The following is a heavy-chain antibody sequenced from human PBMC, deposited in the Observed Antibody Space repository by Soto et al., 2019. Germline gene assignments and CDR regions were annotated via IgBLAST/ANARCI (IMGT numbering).Heavy chain of an antibody. CDR1: GFTFDDYA. CDR2: ISCNSGSI. J-gene: IGHJ6*02. V-gene: IGHV3-9*01. Sequence: EVQLVESGGGLVQPGRSLRLSCAASGFTFDDYAMHWVRQAPGKGLEWVSGISCNSGSIGYADSVKGRFTISRDNAKNSLYLQMNSLRAEDTALYYCAKDGGSVSPRYYYGMDVWGQGTTVTVSS. CDR3: AKDGGSVSPRYYYGMDV. D-gene: IGHD3-10*01.